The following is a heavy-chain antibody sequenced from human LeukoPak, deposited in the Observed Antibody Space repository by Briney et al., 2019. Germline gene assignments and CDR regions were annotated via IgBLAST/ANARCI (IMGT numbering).Heavy chain of an antibody. CDR2: IRSKAYGGTT. J-gene: IGHJ4*02. CDR3: TRVYYDSSGYPLDY. V-gene: IGHV3-49*04. D-gene: IGHD3-22*01. Sequence: PGGSLRLSCTASGFTFGDYAMSWVRQAPGKGLEWVGFIRSKAYGGTTEYAVSVKGRFTISRDDSKSIAYLQMNSLKTEDTAVYYCTRVYYDSSGYPLDYWGQGTLVTVSS. CDR1: GFTFGDYA.